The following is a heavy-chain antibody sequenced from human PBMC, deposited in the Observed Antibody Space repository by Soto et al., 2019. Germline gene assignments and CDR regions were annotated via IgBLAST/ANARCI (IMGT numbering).Heavy chain of an antibody. V-gene: IGHV1-69*13. CDR3: ARGSSGWDFDY. CDR2: IIPIFGTA. D-gene: IGHD6-19*01. J-gene: IGHJ4*02. CDR1: GGTFSSYA. Sequence: ASVKVSCKASGGTFSSYAISWVRQAPGQGLEWMGGIIPIFGTANYAQKFRGRVTINADESTGTAYMELSSLRSEDTAVYYCARGSSGWDFDYWGQGTLVTVSS.